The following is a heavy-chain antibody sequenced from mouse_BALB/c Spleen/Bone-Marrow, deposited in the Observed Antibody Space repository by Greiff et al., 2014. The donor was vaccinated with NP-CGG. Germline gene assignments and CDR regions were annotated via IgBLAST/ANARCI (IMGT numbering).Heavy chain of an antibody. V-gene: IGHV7-3*02. CDR3: ARDENVGIYWYFDV. CDR2: IRNKAKGYTT. Sequence: EVMLVESGGGLVQPGGSLRLSCETSGFTFTDYYMSWVRQPPGKAFEWLGFIRNKAKGYTTDYSASVKGRFTISRDNSQSISYLQMNTLRAEDSATYYCARDENVGIYWYFDVWGAGTTVTVSS. CDR1: GFTFTDYY. J-gene: IGHJ1*01.